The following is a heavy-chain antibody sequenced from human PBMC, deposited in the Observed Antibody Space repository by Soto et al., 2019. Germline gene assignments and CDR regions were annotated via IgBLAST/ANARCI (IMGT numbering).Heavy chain of an antibody. CDR2: ISSSSSTI. D-gene: IGHD2-2*01. Sequence: EVQLVESGGGLVQPGGSLRLSCAASGFTFSSYSMNWVPQAPGKGLEWVSYISSSSSTIYYADSVKGRFTISRDNAKNSLYLQMNSLRDEDTAVYYCARDPGYCSSTSCQTYNWFDPWGQGTLVTVSS. CDR3: ARDPGYCSSTSCQTYNWFDP. J-gene: IGHJ5*02. V-gene: IGHV3-48*02. CDR1: GFTFSSYS.